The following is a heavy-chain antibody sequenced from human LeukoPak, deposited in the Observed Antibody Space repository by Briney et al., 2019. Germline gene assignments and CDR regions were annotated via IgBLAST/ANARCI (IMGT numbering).Heavy chain of an antibody. J-gene: IGHJ4*02. CDR1: GYTFTSYG. Sequence: ASVKVSCKASGYTFTSYGISWVRQAPGQGREWMGLISAYNGNTNYAQKLQGRATITTETSTSTAYMELRSLRSDDTAVYYCARDLGYSYGYWYFDYWGQGTLVTVSS. CDR2: ISAYNGNT. V-gene: IGHV1-18*04. CDR3: ARDLGYSYGYWYFDY. D-gene: IGHD5-18*01.